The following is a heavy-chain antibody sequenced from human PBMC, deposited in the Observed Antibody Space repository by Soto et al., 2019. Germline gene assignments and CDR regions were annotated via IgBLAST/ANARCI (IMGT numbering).Heavy chain of an antibody. CDR2: INDDGSST. D-gene: IGHD6-13*01. CDR3: ARDLRAAATGTDY. J-gene: IGHJ4*02. CDR1: GFTFSNYW. V-gene: IGHV3-74*01. Sequence: GGSLRLSCAASGFTFSNYWMHWVRQTPGKGLVWVSSINDDGSSTDYAGSVKGRFTISRDNAKNTLFLQMTSLRAEDTAVYYCARDLRAAATGTDYWGQGTLVTVSS.